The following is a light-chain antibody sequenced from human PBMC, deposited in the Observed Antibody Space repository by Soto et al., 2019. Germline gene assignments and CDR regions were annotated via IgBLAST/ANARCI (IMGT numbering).Light chain of an antibody. CDR2: DVI. Sequence: QSALTQSASVSGSPGQSITISCTGTSSDVGGYNYVSWYQQLPGKAPKLMIYDVINRPSGVSNRFSGSKSGNTASLMISGLQAEDEADYYCSSYTSSSTVVFGGGTKLTVL. J-gene: IGLJ3*02. CDR1: SSDVGGYNY. CDR3: SSYTSSSTVV. V-gene: IGLV2-14*01.